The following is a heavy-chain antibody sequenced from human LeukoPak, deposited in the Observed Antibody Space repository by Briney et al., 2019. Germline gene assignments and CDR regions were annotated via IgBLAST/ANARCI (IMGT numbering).Heavy chain of an antibody. CDR1: GFTFNAYP. J-gene: IGHJ4*02. V-gene: IGHV3-30*04. D-gene: IGHD2-15*01. Sequence: PGGSLRLSCAASGFTFNAYPMHWVRQAPGKGLEWVVVISYDGSNKYYAGSVKGRFTVSRDNSKNTLYLQMNSLRAEDTAVYYCARVHPLDIVVVVAATLDYWGQGTLVTVSS. CDR3: ARVHPLDIVVVVAATLDY. CDR2: ISYDGSNK.